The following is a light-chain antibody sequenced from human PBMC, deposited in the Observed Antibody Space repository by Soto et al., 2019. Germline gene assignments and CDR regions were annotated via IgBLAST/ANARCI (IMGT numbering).Light chain of an antibody. Sequence: EIQMTQSPATLSASVGERVTLTCRASQSVSSRLAWYQQKPGKAPKLLIYEASGLGTGVPSRFSGSGSGTEFTLTLRQPELDEFSTYYWQQYYCYYTFGPGNKLEIK. CDR3: QQYYCYYT. CDR1: QSVSSR. CDR2: EAS. J-gene: IGKJ2*01. V-gene: IGKV1-5*01.